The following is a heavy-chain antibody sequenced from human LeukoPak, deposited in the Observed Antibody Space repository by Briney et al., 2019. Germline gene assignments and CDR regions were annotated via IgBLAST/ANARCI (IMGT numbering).Heavy chain of an antibody. V-gene: IGHV3-30*18. CDR3: AKNAHYQGYSYGGIDY. CDR2: ISYDGSDK. CDR1: GFTFSSYG. Sequence: GGSLRLSCAASGFTFSSYGMHWVRQAPGKGLEWVAVISYDGSDKYSADSVKGRFTISRDNSKNTLYRQMNSLRAEDTAVYYCAKNAHYQGYSYGGIDYWGQGTLVTVSS. J-gene: IGHJ4*02. D-gene: IGHD5-18*01.